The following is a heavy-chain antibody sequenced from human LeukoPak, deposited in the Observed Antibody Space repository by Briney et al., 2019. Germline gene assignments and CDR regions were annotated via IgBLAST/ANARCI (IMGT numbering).Heavy chain of an antibody. J-gene: IGHJ4*02. D-gene: IGHD6-19*01. Sequence: GGSLRLSCAASGFTFSSYAMSWVRQAPGKGLEWVSAISGSGGSTYYADSVKGRFTISRDNAKNSLYLQMNSLRAEDTAVYYCARGLHGSGWYRGKYFDYWGQGTLVTVSS. CDR1: GFTFSSYA. CDR2: ISGSGGST. CDR3: ARGLHGSGWYRGKYFDY. V-gene: IGHV3-23*01.